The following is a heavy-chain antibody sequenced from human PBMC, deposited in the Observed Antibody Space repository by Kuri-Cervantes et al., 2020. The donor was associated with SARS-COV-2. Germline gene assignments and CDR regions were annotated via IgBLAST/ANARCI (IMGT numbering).Heavy chain of an antibody. Sequence: GGSLRLSCAASGFAFRGNAMSWVRQAPGKGLEWVSYISSSSSTIYYADSVKGRFTISRDNAKNSLYLQMNSLRAEDTAVYYCARESGVDWGSDAFDIWGQGTMVTVSS. J-gene: IGHJ3*02. CDR3: ARESGVDWGSDAFDI. CDR2: ISSSSSTI. CDR1: GFAFRGNA. D-gene: IGHD7-27*01. V-gene: IGHV3-48*01.